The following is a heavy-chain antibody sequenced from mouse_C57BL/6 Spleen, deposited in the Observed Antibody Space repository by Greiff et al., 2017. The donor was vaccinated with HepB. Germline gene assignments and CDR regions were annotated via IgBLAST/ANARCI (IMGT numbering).Heavy chain of an antibody. CDR1: GYSITSGYY. D-gene: IGHD3-3*01. Sequence: VQLKESGPGLVKPSQSLSLTCSVTGYSITSGYYWNWIRQFPGNKLEWMGYISYDGSNNYNPSLKNRISITRDTSKNQFFLKLNSVTTEDTATYYCARGGLGRAMDYWGQGTSVTVSS. J-gene: IGHJ4*01. CDR3: ARGGLGRAMDY. V-gene: IGHV3-6*01. CDR2: ISYDGSN.